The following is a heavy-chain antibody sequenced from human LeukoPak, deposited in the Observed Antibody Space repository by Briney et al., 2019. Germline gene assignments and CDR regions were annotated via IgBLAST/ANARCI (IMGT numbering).Heavy chain of an antibody. CDR2: ISYDGSNK. Sequence: GGSLRLSCAASGFTFSSYGMHWVRQAPGKGLEWVAVISYDGSNKYYADSVKGRFTISRDNSKNTLYLQMNSLRAEDTAVYYCAKDLIAAHDYWGQGTLVTVSS. CDR3: AKDLIAAHDY. D-gene: IGHD6-6*01. CDR1: GFTFSSYG. V-gene: IGHV3-30*18. J-gene: IGHJ4*02.